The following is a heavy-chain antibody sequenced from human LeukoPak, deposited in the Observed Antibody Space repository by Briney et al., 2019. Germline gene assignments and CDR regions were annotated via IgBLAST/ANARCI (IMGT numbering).Heavy chain of an antibody. CDR3: VSRGRYNNDDAYYYYMDV. Sequence: GESLKISCQCSGYTFSNYWIGWVRQMPGKGLEWMGIIYPGDSDTRYSPSFQGRVTISADKSISTAYLQWSGLRASDTAIYYCVSRGRYNNDDAYYYYMDVWGKGTTVTVSS. D-gene: IGHD1-1*01. J-gene: IGHJ6*03. CDR2: IYPGDSDT. V-gene: IGHV5-51*01. CDR1: GYTFSNYW.